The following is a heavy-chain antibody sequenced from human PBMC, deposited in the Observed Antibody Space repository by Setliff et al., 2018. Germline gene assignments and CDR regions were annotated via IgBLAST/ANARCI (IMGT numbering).Heavy chain of an antibody. CDR3: ARCITIFGVVIPNAFDY. D-gene: IGHD3-3*01. V-gene: IGHV2-5*02. CDR2: IYWDDDK. J-gene: IGHJ4*02. CDR1: GFSLSTSGVG. Sequence: SGPTLVNPTQTLTLTCTYSGFSLSTSGVGVGWIRQPPGKALEWLALIYWDDDKRYSPSLKSRLTITKDTSKNQVVLTMTNMDPVDTATYYCARCITIFGVVIPNAFDYWGQGTLVTVSS.